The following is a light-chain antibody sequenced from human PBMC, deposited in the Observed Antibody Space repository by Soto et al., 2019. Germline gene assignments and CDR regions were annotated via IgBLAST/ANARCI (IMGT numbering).Light chain of an antibody. Sequence: DIQMTQSPSSLSASVGDRVTITCRASQSISNYLNWYQQKPGKAPQLLIYAASNLQSGVPSRFSGYGSGTDFTLTISSLQPEDFATYHCQQSYRTWYTFGQGTKLEIK. J-gene: IGKJ2*01. CDR2: AAS. CDR1: QSISNY. V-gene: IGKV1-39*01. CDR3: QQSYRTWYT.